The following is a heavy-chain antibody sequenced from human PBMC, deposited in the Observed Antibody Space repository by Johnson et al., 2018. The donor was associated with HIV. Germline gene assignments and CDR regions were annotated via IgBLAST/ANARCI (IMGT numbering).Heavy chain of an antibody. J-gene: IGHJ3*02. D-gene: IGHD5-24*01. V-gene: IGHV3-33*08. CDR1: GFTFSSYG. CDR2: IRYDGRNI. CDR3: ARFGRGGSHAFDI. Sequence: QVQLVESGGGVVQPGRSLRLSCAASGFTFSSYGMHWVRQAPGQGLEWVAFIRYDGRNIYYAYSVTGRFTISRDNSKNTLYLQMNSLRAEDTAFYYCARFGRGGSHAFDIWGQGTMVTVSS.